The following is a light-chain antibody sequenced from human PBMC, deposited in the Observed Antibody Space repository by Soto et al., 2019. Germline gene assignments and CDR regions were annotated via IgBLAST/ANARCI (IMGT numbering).Light chain of an antibody. Sequence: QSVLTQPPSVSGSPGQSVTISCTGTTSDVGAYNRVSWYQQPPGTAPKLIIFEVSNRPSGVPDRFSGTKSGNTASLTISGLQAKDEADYYCSSYTSSTTVVFGGGTELTVL. CDR2: EVS. CDR1: TSDVGAYNR. V-gene: IGLV2-18*02. J-gene: IGLJ2*01. CDR3: SSYTSSTTVV.